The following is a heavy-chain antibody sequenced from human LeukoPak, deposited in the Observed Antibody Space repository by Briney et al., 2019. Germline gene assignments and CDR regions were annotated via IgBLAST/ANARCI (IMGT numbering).Heavy chain of an antibody. Sequence: GSVKVSSEAPGYTFTGFNMHWVRHAPRQGLEWMGWINPNSGGTNNAQKFKGGVTMTRDTSISTSYMELSRLRPDNTPVYYCARVSHYYYYGMDVWGQGTTVTVSS. J-gene: IGHJ6*02. V-gene: IGHV1-2*02. CDR1: GYTFTGFN. CDR2: INPNSGGT. CDR3: ARVSHYYYYGMDV.